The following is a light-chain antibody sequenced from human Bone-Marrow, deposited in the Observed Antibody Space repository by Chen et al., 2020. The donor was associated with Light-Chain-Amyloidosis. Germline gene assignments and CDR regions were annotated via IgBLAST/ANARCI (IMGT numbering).Light chain of an antibody. CDR2: VGSNGIVG. V-gene: IGLV9-49*01. CDR3: WADYGSGSNFMYG. Sequence: QPVLTQPPSASASLGASVTLTCTLSSDHSNYKVDWYQQRPGKGPRFVMRVGSNGIVGSKGDGIPDRFSVLGSGLNRYLTIKNIQEEDESDYHCWADYGSGSNFMYGFGTGTKVTVL. CDR1: SDHSNYK. J-gene: IGLJ1*01.